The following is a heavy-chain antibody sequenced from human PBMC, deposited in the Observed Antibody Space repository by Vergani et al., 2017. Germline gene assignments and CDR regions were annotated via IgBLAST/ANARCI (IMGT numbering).Heavy chain of an antibody. J-gene: IGHJ3*02. V-gene: IGHV1-69*12. CDR2: IIPIFGTA. D-gene: IGHD4-17*01. CDR1: GGTFSSYA. CDR3: ARDRELGYGDPDAFDI. Sequence: QVQLVQSGAEVKKPGSSVKVSCKASGGTFSSYAISWVRQAPGQGLEWMGGIIPIFGTANYAQKFQGRVTITADESTSTAYMELSSLRSEDTVVYYCARDRELGYGDPDAFDIWGQGTMVTVSS.